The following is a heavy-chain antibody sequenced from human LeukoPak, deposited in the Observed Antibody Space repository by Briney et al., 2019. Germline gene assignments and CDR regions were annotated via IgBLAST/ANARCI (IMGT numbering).Heavy chain of an antibody. J-gene: IGHJ4*02. CDR3: ARAAYGGNSAEFLDY. Sequence: SQTLFLTCTVSGGSISSGGYYWSWIRQHPGKGLEWIGYIYYSGSTYYNPSLKSRVTISVDTSKNQFSLKLSSVTAADTAVYYCARAAYGGNSAEFLDYWGQGTLVTVSS. V-gene: IGHV4-31*03. CDR2: IYYSGST. D-gene: IGHD4-23*01. CDR1: GGSISSGGYY.